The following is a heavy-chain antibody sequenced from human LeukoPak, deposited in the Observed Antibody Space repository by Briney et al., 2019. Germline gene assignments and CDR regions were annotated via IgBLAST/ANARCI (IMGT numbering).Heavy chain of an antibody. CDR2: IKSKTDGGTT. J-gene: IGHJ4*02. D-gene: IGHD3-3*01. Sequence: GGSLGLSCAASGFTFSNAWMSWVRQAPGKGLEWVGRIKSKTDGGTTDYAAPVKGRFTISRDDSKNTLYLQMNSLKTEDTAVYYCTSGRITIFGVDTFDYWGQGTLVTVSS. CDR3: TSGRITIFGVDTFDY. V-gene: IGHV3-15*01. CDR1: GFTFSNAW.